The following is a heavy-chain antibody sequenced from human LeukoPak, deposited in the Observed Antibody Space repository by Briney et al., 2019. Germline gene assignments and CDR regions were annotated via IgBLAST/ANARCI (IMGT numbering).Heavy chain of an antibody. J-gene: IGHJ4*02. CDR3: ASATAGYCSSTSCYFYDY. V-gene: IGHV1-18*01. CDR2: ISAYNGNT. Sequence: ASVKVSCKASGYTFTSYGISWVRQAPGQGLEWMGWISAYNGNTNYAQKLQGRVTMTTDTSTSTAYMELRSLRSDDTAVYYCASATAGYCSSTSCYFYDYWGQGTLVTVSS. D-gene: IGHD2-2*03. CDR1: GYTFTSYG.